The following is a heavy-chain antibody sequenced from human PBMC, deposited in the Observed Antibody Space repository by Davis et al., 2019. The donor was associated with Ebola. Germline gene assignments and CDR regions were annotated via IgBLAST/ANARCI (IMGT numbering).Heavy chain of an antibody. CDR1: GAPISSYY. V-gene: IGHV4-59*08. CDR2: IYYSGST. J-gene: IGHJ4*02. CDR3: AWGYSNQWFDY. D-gene: IGHD4-11*01. Sequence: MPSETLSLTCSVSGAPISSYYWSWIRQPPGKGLEWIGYIYYSGSTNYNPSLKSRVTISVDTSKNQFSLKLSSVTAADTAVYYCAWGYSNQWFDYWGQGTLVTVSS.